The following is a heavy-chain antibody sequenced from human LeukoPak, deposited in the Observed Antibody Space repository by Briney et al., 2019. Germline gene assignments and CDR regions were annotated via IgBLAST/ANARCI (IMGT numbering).Heavy chain of an antibody. D-gene: IGHD5-18*01. CDR3: ARAVWIQLWLRGGRGTAFDY. CDR2: INHSGST. V-gene: IGHV4-39*07. J-gene: IGHJ4*02. Sequence: KSSETLSLTCTVSGGSISSGSYYWSWIRQPPGKGLEWIGEINHSGSTNYNPSLKSRVTISVDTSKNQFSLKLSSVTAADTAVYYCARAVWIQLWLRGGRGTAFDYWGQGTLVTVSS. CDR1: GGSISSGSYY.